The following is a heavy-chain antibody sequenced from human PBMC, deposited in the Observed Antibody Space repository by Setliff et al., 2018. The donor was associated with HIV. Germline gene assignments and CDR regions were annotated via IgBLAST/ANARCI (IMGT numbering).Heavy chain of an antibody. Sequence: GGSLRLSCAASGFTFSSYAMSWVRQAPGKGLEWVSSITSGSTYVNYADSVKGRFSISRDNSKNSLYLQMISLRAEDTALYYCARQGNWEFDYWGQGTLVTVSS. CDR1: GFTFSSYA. J-gene: IGHJ4*02. V-gene: IGHV3-21*01. D-gene: IGHD7-27*01. CDR2: ITSGSTYV. CDR3: ARQGNWEFDY.